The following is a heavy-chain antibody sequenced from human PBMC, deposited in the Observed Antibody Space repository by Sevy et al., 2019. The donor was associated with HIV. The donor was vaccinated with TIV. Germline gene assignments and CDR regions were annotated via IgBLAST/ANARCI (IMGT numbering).Heavy chain of an antibody. V-gene: IGHV5-51*01. J-gene: IGHJ4*02. CDR3: ARHDPVGYCSSTSCYSGDY. CDR1: GYSFTSYW. CDR2: IYPGDSDT. D-gene: IGHD2-2*02. Sequence: GESLKISCNGSGYSFTSYWIGWVRQMPGKGLEWMGIIYPGDSDTRYSPSFQGQVTISADKSISTAYLQWSSLKASDTAMYYCARHDPVGYCSSTSCYSGDYWGQGTLVTVSS.